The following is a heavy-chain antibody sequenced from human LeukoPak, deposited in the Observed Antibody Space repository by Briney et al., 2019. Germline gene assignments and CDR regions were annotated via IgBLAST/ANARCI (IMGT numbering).Heavy chain of an antibody. J-gene: IGHJ4*02. CDR3: ARDRPSVDY. CDR1: GGSISSYY. Sequence: SETLSLTCTVSGGSISSYYWSWIRQPPGKGLEWIGSIYHSGSTYYSPSLKSRVTISVDTSKNQFSLKLSSVTAADTAVYYCARDRPSVDYWGQGTLVTVSS. CDR2: IYHSGST. V-gene: IGHV4-38-2*02.